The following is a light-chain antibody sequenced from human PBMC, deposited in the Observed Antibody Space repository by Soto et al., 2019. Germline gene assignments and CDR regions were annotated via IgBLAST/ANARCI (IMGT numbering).Light chain of an antibody. CDR1: QSISSY. Sequence: DIQMTQSPYSLSASVGYRVTMTCRASQSISSYLNWYQQKPGKAPKLLIYAASSLQSGVPSRFSGSGSGTDFTLTISSLQPEDFATYYCQQSYSTPLTFGGGTKVDI. V-gene: IGKV1-39*01. CDR3: QQSYSTPLT. J-gene: IGKJ4*01. CDR2: AAS.